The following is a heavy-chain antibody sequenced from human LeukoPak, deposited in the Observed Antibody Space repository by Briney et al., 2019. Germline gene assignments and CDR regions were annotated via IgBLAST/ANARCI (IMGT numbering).Heavy chain of an antibody. V-gene: IGHV3-48*03. D-gene: IGHD3-10*01. CDR1: GFTFSSYE. CDR2: ISSSGSTI. J-gene: IGHJ4*02. Sequence: GGSLRLSCAASGFTFSSYEMNWVRQAPGKGLEWVSYISSSGSTIYYADSVKGRFTISRDNAKNSLYLQMNSLRAEDTAVYYCVKESFSLFRGYFDYWGRGTLVTVSS. CDR3: VKESFSLFRGYFDY.